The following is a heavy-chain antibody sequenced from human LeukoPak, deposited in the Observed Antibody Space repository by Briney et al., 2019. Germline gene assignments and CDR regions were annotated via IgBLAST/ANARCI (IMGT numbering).Heavy chain of an antibody. V-gene: IGHV4-38-2*02. Sequence: PSETVSVTCTVSGYSISSGYYWGWIRQPPGKVLEWIGSIYHSGSTYYNPTLKSRVAISVDTSNNQFSLKLSSVTAADTAVYYCASGDIVVVPAKTWGQGTLVTVSS. D-gene: IGHD2-2*01. CDR2: IYHSGST. J-gene: IGHJ5*02. CDR1: GYSISSGYY. CDR3: ASGDIVVVPAKT.